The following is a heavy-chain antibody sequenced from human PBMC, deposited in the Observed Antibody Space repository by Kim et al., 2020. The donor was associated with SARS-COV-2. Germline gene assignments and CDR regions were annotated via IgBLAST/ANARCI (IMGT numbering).Heavy chain of an antibody. CDR2: IYYSGST. CDR1: GGSISSSSYY. J-gene: IGHJ3*02. D-gene: IGHD3-16*02. Sequence: SETLSLTCTVSGGSISSSSYYWGWIRQPPGKGLEWIGSIYYSGSTYYNPSLKSRVTISVDTSKNQFSLKLSSVTAADTAVYYCARLAAYYDYVWGSYRFDAFDIWGQGTMVTVSS. CDR3: ARLAAYYDYVWGSYRFDAFDI. V-gene: IGHV4-39*01.